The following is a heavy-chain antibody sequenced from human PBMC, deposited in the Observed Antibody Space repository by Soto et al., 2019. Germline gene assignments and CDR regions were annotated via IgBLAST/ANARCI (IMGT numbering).Heavy chain of an antibody. CDR1: GFTFSSYG. CDR3: AKDATPYSSSWPTPDY. J-gene: IGHJ4*02. V-gene: IGHV3-30*18. CDR2: ISYDGSNK. D-gene: IGHD6-13*01. Sequence: VQLVESGGGVVQPGRSLRLSCAASGFTFSSYGMHWVRQAPGKGLEWVAVISYDGSNKYYADSVKGRFTISRDNSKNTLYLQMNSLRAEDTAVYYCAKDATPYSSSWPTPDYWGQGTLVTVSS.